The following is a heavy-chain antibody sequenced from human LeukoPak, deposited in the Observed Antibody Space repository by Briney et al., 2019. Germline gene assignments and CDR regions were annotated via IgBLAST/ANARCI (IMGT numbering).Heavy chain of an antibody. CDR1: GGSINSSFY. D-gene: IGHD3-22*01. Sequence: SETLSLTCTVSGGSINSSFYWDWIRQPPGKGLEWIGSVYYSGTTYYNTSFKSRITISVDTSKTVLSLKLSSVTAADTAVYYCARGYYDSSGYYLLGFDYWGQGTLVTVSS. CDR3: ARGYYDSSGYYLLGFDY. J-gene: IGHJ4*02. CDR2: VYYSGTT. V-gene: IGHV4-38-2*02.